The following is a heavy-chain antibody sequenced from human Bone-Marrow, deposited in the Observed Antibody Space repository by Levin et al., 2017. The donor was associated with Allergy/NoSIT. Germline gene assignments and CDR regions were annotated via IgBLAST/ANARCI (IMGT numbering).Heavy chain of an antibody. CDR2: IDPSNSYT. J-gene: IGHJ4*02. Sequence: RGESLKISCQVSGFRFTSYWITWVRQLPGKGLEWMGRIDPSNSYTDYSPSFQGHVTISVDKSVSAAYLQWSSLKASDTAMYYCARQLGGYKYYFDYWGQGTLVAVSS. CDR3: ARQLGGYKYYFDY. D-gene: IGHD5-24*01. V-gene: IGHV5-10-1*01. CDR1: GFRFTSYW.